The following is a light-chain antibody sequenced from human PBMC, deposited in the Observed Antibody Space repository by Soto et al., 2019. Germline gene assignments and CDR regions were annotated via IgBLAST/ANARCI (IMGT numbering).Light chain of an antibody. CDR2: GAS. Sequence: EIVLTQSPGTLSLSPGERATLACRASQRVSSSYLAWYQQKPGQAPRLLIYGASSRATGIPDRFSGSGSGTDFTLTISRLEPEDFAVYYCQQYGSSHPEYTFGQGTKVDIK. CDR1: QRVSSSY. V-gene: IGKV3-20*01. CDR3: QQYGSSHPEYT. J-gene: IGKJ2*01.